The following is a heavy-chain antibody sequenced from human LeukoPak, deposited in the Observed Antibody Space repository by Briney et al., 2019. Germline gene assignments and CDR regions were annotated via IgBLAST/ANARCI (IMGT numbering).Heavy chain of an antibody. Sequence: GASVKLSCKASGYTFTSYYMHWVRQAPGQGLEWMGWINPNSGGTHYAQKFQGRVTMTRDTSINTGYMEVSSLRSDDTAVYYCARRYHYDTSAYYYGFNHWGQGTLVTDSS. J-gene: IGHJ4*02. CDR2: INPNSGGT. D-gene: IGHD3-22*01. CDR3: ARRYHYDTSAYYYGFNH. CDR1: GYTFTSYY. V-gene: IGHV1-2*02.